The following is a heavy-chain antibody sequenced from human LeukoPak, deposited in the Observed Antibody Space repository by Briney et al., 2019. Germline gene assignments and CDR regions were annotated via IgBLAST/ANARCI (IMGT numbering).Heavy chain of an antibody. Sequence: GESLQISCQGSGSRFTSYWIGWVRQLPGKGLGGMGIIYPGDSDTRYSPSCQGQVTISADKSISTAYLQWSSLKAADTAMYYCARGHGRSGYYHYWGQGTLVTVSS. CDR2: IYPGDSDT. J-gene: IGHJ4*02. V-gene: IGHV5-51*01. CDR1: GSRFTSYW. CDR3: ARGHGRSGYYHY. D-gene: IGHD3-22*01.